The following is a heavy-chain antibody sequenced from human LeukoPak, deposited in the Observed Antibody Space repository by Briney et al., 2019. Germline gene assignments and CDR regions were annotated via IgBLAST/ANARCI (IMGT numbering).Heavy chain of an antibody. Sequence: ASVKVSCKASGYTFTGYHMHWVRQAPGQRLEWMGWINAGNGNTKYSQKLQGRVTITRDTSASTAYMELSSLRSEDTAVYYCAAGVAVAGMHPFYYYYYGMDVWGQGTTVTVSS. D-gene: IGHD6-19*01. CDR2: INAGNGNT. J-gene: IGHJ6*02. CDR3: AAGVAVAGMHPFYYYYYGMDV. CDR1: GYTFTGYH. V-gene: IGHV1-3*01.